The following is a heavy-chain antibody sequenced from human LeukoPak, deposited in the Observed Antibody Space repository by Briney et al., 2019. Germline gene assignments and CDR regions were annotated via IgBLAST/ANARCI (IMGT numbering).Heavy chain of an antibody. V-gene: IGHV3-30-3*01. D-gene: IGHD6-19*01. CDR1: GFTFSSYA. CDR3: ARDPPNIGAVAGYFDY. CDR2: ISYDGSNK. J-gene: IGHJ4*02. Sequence: GGSLRLSCAASGFTFSSYAMHWVRQAPGKGLEWVAVISYDGSNKYYADSVKGRFTISRDNSKNTLYLQMNSLRAEDTAVYYCARDPPNIGAVAGYFDYWGQGTLVTVSS.